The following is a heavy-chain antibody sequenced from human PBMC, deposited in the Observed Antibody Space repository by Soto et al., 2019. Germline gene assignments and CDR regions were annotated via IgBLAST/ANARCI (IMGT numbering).Heavy chain of an antibody. Sequence: QVQLVQSGAEVKKPGASVRLSCKVSGKSFDNFAVHWVRQTPGQRPEWMGRINVGDDKTKYSEKFQGRVIVSYDTSATTAYMELRALSSEDTAVYYCARAKYEYMWGSYHPFDQWAQGAQVTVAS. J-gene: IGHJ4*02. CDR3: ARAKYEYMWGSYHPFDQ. CDR2: INVGDDKT. CDR1: GKSFDNFA. D-gene: IGHD3-16*02. V-gene: IGHV1-3*01.